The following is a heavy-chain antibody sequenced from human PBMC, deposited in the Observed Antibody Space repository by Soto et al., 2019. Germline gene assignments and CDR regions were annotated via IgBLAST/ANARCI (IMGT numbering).Heavy chain of an antibody. CDR3: ARLTGNFWSGYPNYYYYGMDV. J-gene: IGHJ6*02. D-gene: IGHD3-3*01. CDR2: IYYSGST. Sequence: SETLSLTCTVSGGSISSSSYYWGWIRQPPGKGLEWIGSIYYSGSTYYNPSLKSRVTISVDTSKNQFSLKLSSVTAADTAVYYCARLTGNFWSGYPNYYYYGMDVWGQGTTVTVS. V-gene: IGHV4-39*01. CDR1: GGSISSSSYY.